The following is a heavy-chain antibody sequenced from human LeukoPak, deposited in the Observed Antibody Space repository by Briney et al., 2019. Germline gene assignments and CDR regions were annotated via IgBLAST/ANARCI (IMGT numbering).Heavy chain of an antibody. CDR3: ARDPDCGDIDAFDI. J-gene: IGHJ3*02. CDR1: GFTVSSNY. D-gene: IGHD4-17*01. CDR2: ISSGGNT. Sequence: GGSLRLSCAASGFTVSSNYMNWVRQAPGKGLEWVSVISSGGNTYFADSVKGRFTISRDSSKNMLYLQMDSLRAEDTAVYYCARDPDCGDIDAFDIWGQGTMVTVSS. V-gene: IGHV3-66*02.